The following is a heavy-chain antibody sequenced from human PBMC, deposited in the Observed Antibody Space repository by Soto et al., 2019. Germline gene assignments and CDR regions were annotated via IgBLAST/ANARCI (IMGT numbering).Heavy chain of an antibody. CDR3: ARGPSYSDSYFDH. V-gene: IGHV3-30-3*01. J-gene: IGHJ4*02. CDR2: ISYDGSNK. D-gene: IGHD4-17*01. CDR1: GFTFSSYA. Sequence: PGGSLRLSCAASGFTFSSYAMHWVRQAPGKGLEWVAVISYDGSNKYYADSVKGRFTISRDNSKNTLYLQMNSLRAEDTAVYYCARGPSYSDSYFDHWGQGTLVTSPQ.